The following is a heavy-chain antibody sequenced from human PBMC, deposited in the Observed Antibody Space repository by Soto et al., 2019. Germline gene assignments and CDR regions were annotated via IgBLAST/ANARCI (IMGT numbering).Heavy chain of an antibody. D-gene: IGHD6-6*01. CDR1: GYTFTSYG. V-gene: IGHV1-18*01. J-gene: IGHJ4*02. CDR3: ARDGYYSSSSGSFDY. CDR2: ISAYNGNT. Sequence: ASVKVSCKASGYTFTSYGISWVRQAPGQGLEWMGWISAYNGNTNYAQKLQGRVTMTTDTSTSTAYMELRSLRSDDTAVYYCARDGYYSSSSGSFDYWGQGTLVTVSS.